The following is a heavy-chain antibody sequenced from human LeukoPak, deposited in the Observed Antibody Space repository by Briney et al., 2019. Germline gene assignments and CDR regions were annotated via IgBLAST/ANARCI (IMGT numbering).Heavy chain of an antibody. CDR2: ISPNSGGT. J-gene: IGHJ4*02. CDR3: ARIMYYYDSSGQTSLDY. CDR1: GYTFTSYY. Sequence: ASVKVSCKASGYTFTSYYMHWVRQAPGQGLEWMGWISPNSGGTNYAQKFQGWVTMTRDTSISTAYMELSRLRSDDTAVYYCARIMYYYDSSGQTSLDYWGQGTLVTVSS. V-gene: IGHV1-2*04. D-gene: IGHD3-22*01.